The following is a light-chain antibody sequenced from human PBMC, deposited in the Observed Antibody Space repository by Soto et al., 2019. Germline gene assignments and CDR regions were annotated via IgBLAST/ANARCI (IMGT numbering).Light chain of an antibody. J-gene: IGLJ1*01. CDR3: AAWEDSLNGYV. V-gene: IGLV1-44*01. Sequence: QSVLTQPPSASGTPGQRVTISCSGSSSNIGSNTVNWYQQLPGTAPKLLIYSNNQRPSGVPDRFSGSKSGTSASLAISGRKSEDEADYYCAAWEDSLNGYVFGTGTKVTVL. CDR2: SNN. CDR1: SSNIGSNT.